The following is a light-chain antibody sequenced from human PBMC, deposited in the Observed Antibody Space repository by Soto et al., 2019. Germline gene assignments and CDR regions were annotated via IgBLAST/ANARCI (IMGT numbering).Light chain of an antibody. V-gene: IGLV1-44*01. J-gene: IGLJ1*01. CDR2: SNY. CDR3: AAWDDILNGYV. CDR1: SSNIESNT. Sequence: QSVLTQPPSASGTPGQRVTISGSGSSSNIESNTVTWYQQLPGTAPKLVIYSNYDRPSGVPDRFSGSTSGTSASLVIRGLQSEDEVDYYCAAWDDILNGYVFGGGTKVTVL.